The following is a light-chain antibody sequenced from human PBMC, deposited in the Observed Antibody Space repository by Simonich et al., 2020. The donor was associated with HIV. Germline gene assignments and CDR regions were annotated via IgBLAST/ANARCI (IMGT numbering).Light chain of an antibody. V-gene: IGKV2-29*02. CDR2: ECS. Sequence: DIVMTQTPLSLSVTPGQPASISCKSSQSLLHSGGNTYLYCYLQMPGQSPQLLIYECSRRFSGGPDRFSGSGSGTDFTLKISRVEAEDVGVYYCMQSIQLPLYTFGQGTKLEIK. J-gene: IGKJ2*01. CDR1: QSLLHSGGNTY. CDR3: MQSIQLPLYT.